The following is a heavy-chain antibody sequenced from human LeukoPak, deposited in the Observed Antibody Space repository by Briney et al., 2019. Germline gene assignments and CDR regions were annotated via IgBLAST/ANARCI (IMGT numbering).Heavy chain of an antibody. CDR1: GFTFSSYS. V-gene: IGHV3-21*01. CDR3: ARDPPSPVNRDVHFDY. D-gene: IGHD5-24*01. Sequence: GGSLRLSCAASGFTFSSYSMNWVRQTPGKGLEWVSSISSSSSYIYYADSVKGRFTISRDSAKNSLYLQMNSLRAEDTAVYYCARDPPSPVNRDVHFDYWGQGTLVTVSS. CDR2: ISSSSSYI. J-gene: IGHJ4*02.